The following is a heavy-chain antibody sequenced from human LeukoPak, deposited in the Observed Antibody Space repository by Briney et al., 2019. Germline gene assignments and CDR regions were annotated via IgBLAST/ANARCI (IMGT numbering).Heavy chain of an antibody. CDR2: ISYDGSNK. Sequence: GGSLRLSCAASGFTFSSYGMHWVRQAPGKGLEWVAVISYDGSNKYYADSVKGRFTISRDNSKNTLYLQMNSLRAEDTAVYYCARGRASSSWYGGYYYYGMDVWGQGTTVTVSS. CDR1: GFTFSSYG. J-gene: IGHJ6*02. D-gene: IGHD6-13*01. CDR3: ARGRASSSWYGGYYYYGMDV. V-gene: IGHV3-30*03.